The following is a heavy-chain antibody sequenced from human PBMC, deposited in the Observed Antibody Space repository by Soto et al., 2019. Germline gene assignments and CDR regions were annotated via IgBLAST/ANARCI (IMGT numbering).Heavy chain of an antibody. CDR3: ARDSGKKDRDY. V-gene: IGHV3-30-3*01. CDR2: ISYDGSNK. CDR1: GFTFSSYA. Sequence: GGSLRLSCAASGFTFSSYAMHWVRQAPGKGLEWVAVISYDGSNKYYADSVKGRFTISRDNSRNTLYLQMNSLRAEDTAVYYCARDSGKKDRDYWGQGTLVTSPQ. D-gene: IGHD3-10*01. J-gene: IGHJ4*02.